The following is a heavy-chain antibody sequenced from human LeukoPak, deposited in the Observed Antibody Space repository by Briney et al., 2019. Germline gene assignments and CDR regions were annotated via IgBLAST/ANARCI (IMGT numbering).Heavy chain of an antibody. CDR1: GGSISRYY. CDR2: IYTSGST. CDR3: ASTKNYYGPFDP. Sequence: SETLSLTCTVSGGSISRYYWSWIRQPAGKGLEWIGRIYTSGSTNYNPSLKSRVTMSVDTSKNQFSLKLSSVTAADTAVYYCASTKNYYGPFDPWGQGTLVTVSS. V-gene: IGHV4-4*07. J-gene: IGHJ5*02. D-gene: IGHD3-10*01.